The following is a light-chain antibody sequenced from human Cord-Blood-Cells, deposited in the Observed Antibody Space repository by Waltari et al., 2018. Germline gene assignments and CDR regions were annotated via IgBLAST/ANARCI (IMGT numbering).Light chain of an antibody. CDR2: DVS. J-gene: IGLJ3*02. CDR1: RSDVAGYNY. V-gene: IGLV2-11*01. Sequence: QSALTQPRSVSGSPGQSVTISCTGTRSDVAGYNYVSRYQQHPGKAPKLMIYDVSKRPSGVPDRFSGSKSGNTASLTISGLQAEDEADYYCCSYAGSYTFVFGGGTKLTVL. CDR3: CSYAGSYTFV.